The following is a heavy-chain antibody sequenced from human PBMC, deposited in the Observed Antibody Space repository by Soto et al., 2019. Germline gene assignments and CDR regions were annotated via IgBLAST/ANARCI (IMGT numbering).Heavy chain of an antibody. V-gene: IGHV3-48*01. CDR2: ISSSSSTI. CDR3: ARDSDCSGGSCYSIRYFQH. D-gene: IGHD2-15*01. Sequence: VQLVESGGGLVQPGGSLRLSCAASGFTFSSYSMNWVRQAPGKGLEWVSYISSSSSTIYYADSVKGRFTISRDNAKNSLYLQMNSLRAEDTAVYYCARDSDCSGGSCYSIRYFQHWGQGTLVTVSS. CDR1: GFTFSSYS. J-gene: IGHJ1*01.